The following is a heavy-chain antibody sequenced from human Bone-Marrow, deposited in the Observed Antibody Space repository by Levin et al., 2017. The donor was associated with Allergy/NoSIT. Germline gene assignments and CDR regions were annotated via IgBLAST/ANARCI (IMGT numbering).Heavy chain of an antibody. CDR3: AKGVISSTYYYYYYYMDV. Sequence: GGSLRLSCAASGFTFDDYAMHWVRQAPGKGLEWVSGISWNSGSIGYADSVKGRFTISRDNAKNSLYLQMNSLRAEDTALYYCAKGVISSTYYYYYYYMDVWGKGITVTVSS. V-gene: IGHV3-9*01. D-gene: IGHD3-3*02. CDR2: ISWNSGSI. J-gene: IGHJ6*03. CDR1: GFTFDDYA.